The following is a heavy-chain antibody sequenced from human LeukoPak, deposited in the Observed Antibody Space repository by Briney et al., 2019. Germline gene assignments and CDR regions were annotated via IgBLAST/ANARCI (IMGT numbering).Heavy chain of an antibody. CDR3: ARRPDYGGTPTFDY. CDR2: LYSDGST. D-gene: IGHD4-23*01. CDR1: GVTVSSNY. J-gene: IGHJ4*02. Sequence: GGSLRLSCAASGVTVSSNYMSWVRQAPGKGLEWVSVLYSDGSTYYADSVKGRFTISRDNSKNTLYLQMNSLRAEDTAVYFCARRPDYGGTPTFDYWGQGALVTVSS. V-gene: IGHV3-66*01.